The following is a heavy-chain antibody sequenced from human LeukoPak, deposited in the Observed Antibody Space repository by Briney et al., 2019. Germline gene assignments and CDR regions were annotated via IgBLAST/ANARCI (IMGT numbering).Heavy chain of an antibody. J-gene: IGHJ4*02. D-gene: IGHD3-16*01. V-gene: IGHV4-59*01. Sequence: SETLSLTCTVSGGSISSYYWSWIRQPPGKGLEWIGYIYYSGSTHYSPSLKSRVTISVDTSKNQFSLRLSSVTAADTAVYYCARDGGGKYYFDYWGQGTLVTVSS. CDR1: GGSISSYY. CDR3: ARDGGGKYYFDY. CDR2: IYYSGST.